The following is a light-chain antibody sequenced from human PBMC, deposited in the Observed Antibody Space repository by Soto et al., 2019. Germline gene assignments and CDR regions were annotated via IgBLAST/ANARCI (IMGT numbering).Light chain of an antibody. Sequence: SYELTQPPSVSVSPGQTASITCSGHKLGDKYACWYQQKPGQSPVLVIYQDNKRPSGIPERFSGSNSGNTATLTISGTQAMDEADYYCQAWDSSTYNYVFGTGTKLTVL. CDR1: KLGDKY. V-gene: IGLV3-1*01. CDR2: QDN. J-gene: IGLJ1*01. CDR3: QAWDSSTYNYV.